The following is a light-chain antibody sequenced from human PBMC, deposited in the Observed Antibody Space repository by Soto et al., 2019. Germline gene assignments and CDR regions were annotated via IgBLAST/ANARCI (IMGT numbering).Light chain of an antibody. Sequence: DRQMPQSPSALSSSRGDGVTIICRARQRVRVWVAGLRQKPAKAPKLLIYNASTLDSGVPSSSSGSGSGTAFTLTITRLPPADSATYYRQQYHNRRTFGQGTNVDI. CDR1: QRVRVW. V-gene: IGKV1-5*03. CDR2: NAS. CDR3: QQYHNRRT. J-gene: IGKJ1*01.